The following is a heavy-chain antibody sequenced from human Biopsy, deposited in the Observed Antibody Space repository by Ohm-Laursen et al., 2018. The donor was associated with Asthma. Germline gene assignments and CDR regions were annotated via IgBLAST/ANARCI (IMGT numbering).Heavy chain of an antibody. J-gene: IGHJ4*02. Sequence: SSVKVSCKFLGGTFNTYVIGWVRRAPGQGLEWMGGINSVFGTTTYPQKFQDRVTITAEDSTSTVYMELSSLRSEDTAVYYCARKAGSCISRTCYSLDFWGQGTLVTVSS. V-gene: IGHV1-69*01. D-gene: IGHD2-2*01. CDR1: GGTFNTYV. CDR3: ARKAGSCISRTCYSLDF. CDR2: INSVFGTT.